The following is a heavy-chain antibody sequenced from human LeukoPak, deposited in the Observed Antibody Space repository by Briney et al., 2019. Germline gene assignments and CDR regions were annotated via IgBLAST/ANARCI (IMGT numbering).Heavy chain of an antibody. CDR3: AGNLEWLNWFDP. J-gene: IGHJ5*02. CDR1: GGSISSSSYD. CDR2: IYYSGST. Sequence: SETLSLTCTVSGGSISSSSYDWGWIRQPPGKGLEWIGSIYYSGSTYYNPSLKSRVTISVDTSKNQFSLKLSSVTAADTAVYYCAGNLEWLNWFDPWGQGTLVTVSS. V-gene: IGHV4-39*01. D-gene: IGHD3-3*01.